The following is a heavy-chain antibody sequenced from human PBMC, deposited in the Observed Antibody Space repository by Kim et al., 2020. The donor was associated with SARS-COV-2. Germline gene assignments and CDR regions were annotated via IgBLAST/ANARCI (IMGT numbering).Heavy chain of an antibody. D-gene: IGHD2-2*01. V-gene: IGHV3-23*01. Sequence: GGSLRLSCAASGFTFSSYAMSWVRQAPGKGLEWVSAISGSGGSTYYADSVKGRFTISRDNSKNTLYLQVNSLRAEDTAVYYCVDGYCSSTSCYPRPYGMDVWGQGTTVTVSS. CDR1: GFTFSSYA. J-gene: IGHJ6*02. CDR3: VDGYCSSTSCYPRPYGMDV. CDR2: ISGSGGST.